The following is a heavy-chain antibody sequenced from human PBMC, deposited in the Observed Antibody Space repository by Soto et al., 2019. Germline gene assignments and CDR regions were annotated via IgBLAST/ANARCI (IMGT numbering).Heavy chain of an antibody. Sequence: QLQLQESGPGLVKPSETLSLTCSVSGDSINSNNYYWGWIRQPPGKGLEWIGNIFYTGSTFYNPSFKSRVTITIDTSKNNFPLELRSVTAADTAVYYCARGARLRWGFDFWGPGTLVPVSS. CDR1: GDSINSNNYY. CDR3: ARGARLRWGFDF. V-gene: IGHV4-39*02. CDR2: IFYTGST. D-gene: IGHD4-17*01. J-gene: IGHJ4*02.